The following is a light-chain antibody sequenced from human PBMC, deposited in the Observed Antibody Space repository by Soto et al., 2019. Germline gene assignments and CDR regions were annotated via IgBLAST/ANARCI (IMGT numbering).Light chain of an antibody. CDR1: SSDVGGYNY. CDR2: DVS. J-gene: IGLJ1*01. CDR3: CSYTSSSTLLG. V-gene: IGLV2-14*03. Sequence: QSVLTQPASVSGSPGQSITISCTGTSSDVGGYNYVSWYQQHPGKAPKLMIFDVSNRPSGVSNRFSGSKSGNTASLTISGLQAEDEGDYYCCSYTSSSTLLGFGTGTKVTV.